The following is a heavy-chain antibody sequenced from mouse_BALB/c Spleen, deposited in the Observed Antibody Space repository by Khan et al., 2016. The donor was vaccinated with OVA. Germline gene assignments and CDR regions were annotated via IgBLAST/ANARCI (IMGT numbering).Heavy chain of an antibody. V-gene: IGHV3-1*02. Sequence: EVQLQESGPGLVKPSQSLSLTCTVTGYTITNGYGWNWIRQFPGNKLEWMGYITYSGGTNYNPSFKGKISITRDTSKNQFFLELNSVTTEDTATYYCARTARIKYWGQGTTLTVSS. CDR3: ARTARIKY. CDR2: ITYSGGT. J-gene: IGHJ2*01. D-gene: IGHD1-2*01. CDR1: GYTITNGYG.